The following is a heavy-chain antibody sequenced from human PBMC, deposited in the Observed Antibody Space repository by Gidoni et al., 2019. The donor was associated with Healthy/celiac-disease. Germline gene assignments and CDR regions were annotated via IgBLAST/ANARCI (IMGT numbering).Heavy chain of an antibody. V-gene: IGHV2-70*15. D-gene: IGHD3-16*01. CDR1: GFSLSTSGMC. CDR2: IDWDDDK. CDR3: ARLATKSAYFDY. J-gene: IGHJ4*02. Sequence: QVTLRESGPALVKPTQTLTLTCTFPGFSLSTSGMCVSWIRQPPGKALEWLARIDWDDDKYYSTSLKTRLTISKDTSKNQVVLTMTNMDPVDTATYYCARLATKSAYFDYWGQGTLVTVSS.